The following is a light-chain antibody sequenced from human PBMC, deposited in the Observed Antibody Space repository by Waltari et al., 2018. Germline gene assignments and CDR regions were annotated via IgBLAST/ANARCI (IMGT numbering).Light chain of an antibody. CDR3: SSYAGSNNLGV. Sequence: QSALTQPPSASGSPGQSGSISCAAASSDVGAYNYVAWSQQHPGKAPKLIIYEGDKRPSGVPDRFSGSKSGETASLTVSGLQAEDEADYYCSSYAGSNNLGVFGGGTKLTVL. J-gene: IGLJ3*02. V-gene: IGLV2-8*01. CDR1: SSDVGAYNY. CDR2: EGD.